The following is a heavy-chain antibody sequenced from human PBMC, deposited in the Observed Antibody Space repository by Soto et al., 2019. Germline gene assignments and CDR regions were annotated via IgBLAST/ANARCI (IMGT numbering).Heavy chain of an antibody. Sequence: QVQLQESGPGLLKPSETLSLTCTVSGGSISSYFYIWVRQPPGRGLEWIGSVYYTGTTDYNPSLKSRVTISVDTSTTQSSLNLRSVTAADTSVYYCARDLAAVPRAFDYWGRGTLVTVSS. V-gene: IGHV4-59*01. CDR2: VYYTGTT. CDR3: ARDLAAVPRAFDY. CDR1: GGSISSYF. D-gene: IGHD6-13*01. J-gene: IGHJ4*01.